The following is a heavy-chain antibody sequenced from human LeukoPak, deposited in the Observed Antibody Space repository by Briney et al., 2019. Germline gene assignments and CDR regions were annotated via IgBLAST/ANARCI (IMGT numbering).Heavy chain of an antibody. Sequence: PGGSLRLSCAASGFTFSSYSMNWGRQAPGKGLEWVSSISSSSSYIYYADSVKGRFTISRDNAKNSLYLQMNSLRAEDTAVYYCAREVGVRTPGYSSSWNNWFDPWGQGTLVTVSS. D-gene: IGHD6-13*01. CDR3: AREVGVRTPGYSSSWNNWFDP. J-gene: IGHJ5*02. V-gene: IGHV3-21*01. CDR2: ISSSSSYI. CDR1: GFTFSSYS.